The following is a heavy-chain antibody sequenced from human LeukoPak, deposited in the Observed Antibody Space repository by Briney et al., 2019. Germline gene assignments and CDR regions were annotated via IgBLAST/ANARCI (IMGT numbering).Heavy chain of an antibody. V-gene: IGHV1-2*02. CDR1: GYTFTVYY. J-gene: IGHJ5*02. D-gene: IGHD5-12*01. CDR3: ARVRGIVATTFNWFDP. CDR2: INPNSGGT. Sequence: ASVKVSCKASGYTFTVYYMHWVRQAPGQGLEWLGWINPNSGGTNYAQKFQGGVTMTRDTSISTAYMELSRLRSDDTAVYYCARVRGIVATTFNWFDPWGQGTLVTVSS.